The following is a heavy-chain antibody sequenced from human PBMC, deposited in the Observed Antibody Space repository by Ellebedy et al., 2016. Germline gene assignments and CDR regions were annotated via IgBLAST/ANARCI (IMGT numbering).Heavy chain of an antibody. Sequence: ASVKVSXKASGYTFTSYGISWVRQAPGQGLEWMGWVRPNNGYTNYAQKLQGRVTMTTDTSTSTAYMELRSLRSDDTAVYYCARYYDILTGYYNCDYWGQGTPVTVSS. CDR2: VRPNNGYT. J-gene: IGHJ4*02. CDR1: GYTFTSYG. CDR3: ARYYDILTGYYNCDY. V-gene: IGHV1-18*04. D-gene: IGHD3-9*01.